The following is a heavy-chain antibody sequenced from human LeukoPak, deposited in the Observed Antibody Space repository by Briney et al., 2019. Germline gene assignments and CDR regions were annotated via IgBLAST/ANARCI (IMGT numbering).Heavy chain of an antibody. D-gene: IGHD6-25*01. CDR3: ARLSGFTETSHFDS. J-gene: IGHJ4*02. CDR1: GFTVSDSY. Sequence: PGGSLRLSCAASGFTVSDSYMSWVRQAPGKGLEWVSVIYNVGTTDYADSVRGRFTISRDNAKTSLYLQMNSLRADDTAVYYCARLSGFTETSHFDSWGQGALVTVSS. V-gene: IGHV3-66*04. CDR2: IYNVGTT.